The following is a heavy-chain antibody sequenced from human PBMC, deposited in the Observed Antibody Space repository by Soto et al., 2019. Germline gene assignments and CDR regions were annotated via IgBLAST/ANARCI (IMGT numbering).Heavy chain of an antibody. CDR1: GGSISSSSYY. V-gene: IGHV4-39*01. J-gene: IGHJ6*02. D-gene: IGHD3-3*01. Sequence: SETLSLTCTVSGGSISSSSYYWGWIRQPPGKGLEWIGSIYYSGSTYYNPSLKSRVTISVDTSKNQFSLKLSSVTAADTAVYYCARQRAEITIFGVVINSYGMDVWGQGTTVTVYS. CDR2: IYYSGST. CDR3: ARQRAEITIFGVVINSYGMDV.